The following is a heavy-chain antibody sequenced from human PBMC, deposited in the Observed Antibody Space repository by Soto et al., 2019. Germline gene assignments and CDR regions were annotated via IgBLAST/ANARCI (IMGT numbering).Heavy chain of an antibody. V-gene: IGHV4-30-4*01. D-gene: IGHD2-21*02. Sequence: QVQLQESGPVLVKPSQTLSLTCTVSGGSISSGDYYWSWIRQPPGKGLEWIGYIYYSGSTYYNPSPKRRVTISADTSKNQCSLKLSSVTAAATAVYYCACSGDYVSGYFDYWGQGTLVTVSS. CDR2: IYYSGST. CDR1: GGSISSGDYY. CDR3: ACSGDYVSGYFDY. J-gene: IGHJ4*02.